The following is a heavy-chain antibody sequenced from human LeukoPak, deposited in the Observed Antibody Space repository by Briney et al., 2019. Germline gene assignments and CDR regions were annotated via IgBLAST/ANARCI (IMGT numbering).Heavy chain of an antibody. CDR1: GFTFSSYS. V-gene: IGHV4-34*01. J-gene: IGHJ3*02. CDR3: ARSRVMSYYYDSSGYYEYDAFDI. Sequence: KPGGSLRLSCAASGFTFSSYSMNWVRQAPGKGLEWIGEINHSGSTNYNPSLKSRVTISVDTSKNQFSLKLSSVTAADTAVYYCARSRVMSYYYDSSGYYEYDAFDIWGQGTMVTVSS. D-gene: IGHD3-22*01. CDR2: INHSGST.